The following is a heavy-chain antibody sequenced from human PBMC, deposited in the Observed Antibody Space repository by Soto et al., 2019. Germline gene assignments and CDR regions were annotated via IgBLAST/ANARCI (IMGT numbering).Heavy chain of an antibody. CDR1: GGPISSYY. J-gene: IGHJ4*02. V-gene: IGHV4-59*01. CDR3: ARALPPPYYYDSSGYYPFDY. Sequence: SETLSLTCTVSGGPISSYYWSWIRQPPGKGLEWIGYIYYSGSTNYNPSLKSRVTISVDTSKNQFSLKLSSVTAADTAVYYCARALPPPYYYDSSGYYPFDYWGQGTLVTVSS. CDR2: IYYSGST. D-gene: IGHD3-22*01.